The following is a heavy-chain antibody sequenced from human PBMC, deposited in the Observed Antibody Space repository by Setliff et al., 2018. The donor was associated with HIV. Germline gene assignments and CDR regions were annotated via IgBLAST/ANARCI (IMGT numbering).Heavy chain of an antibody. CDR2: INIGNGDT. J-gene: IGHJ4*02. CDR1: GYSFTDYA. Sequence: GASVKVSSKASGYSFTDYATNWVRQAPGQGLEWMGWINIGNGDTKYSQDFHDRVTISRDTPATTVYMELSSLRSDDMAVYYCARGWHSTSPKSYFDYWGQGSLVTVSS. D-gene: IGHD6-6*01. V-gene: IGHV1-3*03. CDR3: ARGWHSTSPKSYFDY.